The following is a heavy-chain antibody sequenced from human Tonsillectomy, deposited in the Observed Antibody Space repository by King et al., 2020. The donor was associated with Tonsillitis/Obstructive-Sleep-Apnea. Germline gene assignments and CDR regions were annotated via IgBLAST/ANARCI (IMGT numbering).Heavy chain of an antibody. CDR3: ARGEKRDIVVVPAALDFDY. CDR1: GGSFSGYN. J-gene: IGHJ4*02. Sequence: VQLQQWGAGLLKPSETLSLTCGVYGGSFSGYNWGWIRQPPGKGLEWIGEINHSGSTNYNPSLKSRVTISVDTSKNQFSLKLSSVTAADTAVYYCARGEKRDIVVVPAALDFDYWGQGTLVTVSS. V-gene: IGHV4-34*01. D-gene: IGHD2-2*01. CDR2: INHSGST.